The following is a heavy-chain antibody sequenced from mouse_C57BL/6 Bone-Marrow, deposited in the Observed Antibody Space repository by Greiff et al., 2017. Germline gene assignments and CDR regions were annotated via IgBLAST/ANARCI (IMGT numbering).Heavy chain of an antibody. V-gene: IGHV1-53*01. CDR3: ARSGVYGSSLYWYFDV. CDR2: INPNNGGS. J-gene: IGHJ1*03. CDR1: GYTFTSYW. D-gene: IGHD1-1*01. Sequence: QVQLQQPGTELVKPGASVKLSCKASGYTFTSYWMHWVKQRPGQGLEWIGNINPNNGGSNYTEKFKNKATLPVDKSSSTTYMQLSSLTSEDSAVYFCARSGVYGSSLYWYFDVWGTGTTVTVSS.